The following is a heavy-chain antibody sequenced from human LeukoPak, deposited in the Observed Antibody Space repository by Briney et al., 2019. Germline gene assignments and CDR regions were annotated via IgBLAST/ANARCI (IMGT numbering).Heavy chain of an antibody. CDR2: INHSGST. CDR1: GGSFSGYY. J-gene: IGHJ6*03. CDR3: ARTNSYYYYYMDV. V-gene: IGHV4-34*01. D-gene: IGHD4-11*01. Sequence: PSETLSLTCAVYGGSFSGYYWSWIRQPPGKGLEWIGEINHSGSTNYSPSLKSRVTISVDTSKNQFSLKLTSVTAADTAVYYCARTNSYYYYYMDVWGKGTTVTVSS.